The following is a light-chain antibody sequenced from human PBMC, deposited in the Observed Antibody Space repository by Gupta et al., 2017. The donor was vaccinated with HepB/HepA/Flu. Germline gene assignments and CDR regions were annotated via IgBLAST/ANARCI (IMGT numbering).Light chain of an antibody. V-gene: IGKV1-5*03. CDR3: QQYNSYPWT. CDR2: KAS. J-gene: IGKJ1*01. CDR1: QINSSW. Sequence: DIQMTQSSSPLSASVGDRVTITCRASQINSSWLAWYQQKPGKAPKLLIYKASSLESGVPSRFSGSGSGTEFTLTISSLQPDDFATYYCQQYNSYPWTFGQGTKVEIK.